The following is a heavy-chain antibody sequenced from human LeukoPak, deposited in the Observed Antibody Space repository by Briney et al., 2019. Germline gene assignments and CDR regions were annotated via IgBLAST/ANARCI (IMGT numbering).Heavy chain of an antibody. J-gene: IGHJ5*02. V-gene: IGHV1-2*04. Sequence: GASVKVSCKASGYTFTGYYMHWVRQAPGQGLEWMGWINPNSGGTNYAQKFQGWVTMTRDTSISTAYMELSRLRSEDTAVYYCARDSYCSSTSCYTYNWFDPWGQGTLVTVSS. CDR1: GYTFTGYY. CDR2: INPNSGGT. D-gene: IGHD2-2*02. CDR3: ARDSYCSSTSCYTYNWFDP.